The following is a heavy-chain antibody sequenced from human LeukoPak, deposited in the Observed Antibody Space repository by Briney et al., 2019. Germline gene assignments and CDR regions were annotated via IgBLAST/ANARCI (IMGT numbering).Heavy chain of an antibody. D-gene: IGHD5-18*01. J-gene: IGHJ4*02. CDR1: GGSISSYY. V-gene: IGHV4-4*07. CDR2: IYTSGST. CDR3: ARSAKAAGYSLNN. Sequence: PSETLSLTCTVSGGSISSYYWSWIRQPAGKGLEWIGRIYTSGSTNYNLSLKSRVTMSVDTSKNQFSLKLSSVTAADTAVYYCARSAKAAGYSLNNWGQGTLVTVSS.